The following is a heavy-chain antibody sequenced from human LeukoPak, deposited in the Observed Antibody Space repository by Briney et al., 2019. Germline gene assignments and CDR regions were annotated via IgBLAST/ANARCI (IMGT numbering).Heavy chain of an antibody. V-gene: IGHV4-38-2*02. CDR1: GYSISSGYY. J-gene: IGHJ4*02. Sequence: PSETLSLTCTVSGYSISSGYYWGWTRPPPGKGLEWIGSIYHSGSTYYNPSLKSRVTISVDTSKNQFSLKLSSVTAADTAVYYCASYYDFWSGFDYWGQGTLVTVSS. D-gene: IGHD3-3*01. CDR3: ASYYDFWSGFDY. CDR2: IYHSGST.